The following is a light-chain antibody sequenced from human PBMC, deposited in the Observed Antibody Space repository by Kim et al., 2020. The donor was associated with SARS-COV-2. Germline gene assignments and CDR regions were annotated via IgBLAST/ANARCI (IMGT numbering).Light chain of an antibody. V-gene: IGLV1-47*02. J-gene: IGLJ1*01. CDR1: RSNIGMNY. CDR3: AAWDDSLSGSHV. CDR2: STN. Sequence: TVTISCSGSRSNIGMNYVSWYQQLPGTAPKLLIYSTNQRPSGVPDRFSASKSGTAASLAITGLRSEDEADYYCAAWDDSLSGSHVFGTGTKVTVL.